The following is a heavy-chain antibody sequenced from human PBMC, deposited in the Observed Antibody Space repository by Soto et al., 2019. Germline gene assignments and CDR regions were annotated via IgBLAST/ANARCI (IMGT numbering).Heavy chain of an antibody. D-gene: IGHD5-12*01. Sequence: PSETLSLTCTVSGGSISSSSYYWGWIRQPPGKGLEWIGSIYYSGSTYYNPSLKSRVTISVDTSKNQFSLKLSSVTAADTAVYYCARLYSGYDRLGFDYWGQGTLVTVSS. J-gene: IGHJ4*02. CDR2: IYYSGST. CDR3: ARLYSGYDRLGFDY. CDR1: GGSISSSSYY. V-gene: IGHV4-39*01.